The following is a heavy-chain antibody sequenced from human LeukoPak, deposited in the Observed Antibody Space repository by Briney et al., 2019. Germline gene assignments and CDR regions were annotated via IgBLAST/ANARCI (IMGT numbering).Heavy chain of an antibody. V-gene: IGHV4-38-2*02. Sequence: SETLSLTCTVSGYSISSGYYWGWIRQPPGKGLEWIGSIYHSGSTYYNPSLKSRVIISVDTSKSQFSLKLRSVTAADTAVYYCARWSWIDYYMDVWGKGTTVTVSS. CDR2: IYHSGST. J-gene: IGHJ6*03. D-gene: IGHD2-2*03. CDR1: GYSISSGYY. CDR3: ARWSWIDYYMDV.